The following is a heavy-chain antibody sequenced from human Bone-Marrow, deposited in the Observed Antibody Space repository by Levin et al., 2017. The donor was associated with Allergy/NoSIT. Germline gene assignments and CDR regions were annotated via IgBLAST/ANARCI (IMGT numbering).Heavy chain of an antibody. D-gene: IGHD2-8*01. Sequence: LRLSCTVSGGSISSGGYYWSWIRQHPGKGLEWIGNIHYSGSASYNPSLKSRVTVSVDTSKHQFSLKLTSVTAADTAVYYCARDLMSLGVDAFDIWGQGTMVTISS. J-gene: IGHJ3*02. CDR2: IHYSGSA. CDR1: GGSISSGGYY. CDR3: ARDLMSLGVDAFDI. V-gene: IGHV4-31*03.